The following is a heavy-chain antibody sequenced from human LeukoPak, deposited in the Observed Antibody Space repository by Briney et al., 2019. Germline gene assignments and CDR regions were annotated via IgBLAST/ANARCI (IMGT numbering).Heavy chain of an antibody. CDR1: GFPFTSHW. CDR3: ASGGGWVFFN. D-gene: IGHD6-19*01. Sequence: GGSLRLSCAASGFPFTSHWLSWFRQSPGRGLEWVAHINSDGSEKNYVDSVKGRFTIPRDNARNSQFLQMNSLRAEDTAVYYCASGGGWVFFNWGQGTLVTVSS. J-gene: IGHJ4*02. V-gene: IGHV3-7*01. CDR2: INSDGSEK.